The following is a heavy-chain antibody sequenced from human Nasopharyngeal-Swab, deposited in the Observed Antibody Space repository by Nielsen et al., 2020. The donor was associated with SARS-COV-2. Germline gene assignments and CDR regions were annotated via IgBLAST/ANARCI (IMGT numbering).Heavy chain of an antibody. CDR3: AKDFNVDTAMVTYYYGMDV. J-gene: IGHJ6*02. CDR1: GFTFDDYA. D-gene: IGHD5-18*01. Sequence: SLKISCAASGFTFDDYAMHWVRQAPGKGLEWVSGISWNSGTTGYAGSVKGRFTISRDNAKSSLYLQMNSLRAEDTALYYCAKDFNVDTAMVTYYYGMDVWGQGTTVTVSS. CDR2: ISWNSGTT. V-gene: IGHV3-9*01.